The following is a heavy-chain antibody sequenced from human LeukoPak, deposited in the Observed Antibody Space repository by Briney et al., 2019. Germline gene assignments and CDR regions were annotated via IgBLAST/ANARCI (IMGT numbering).Heavy chain of an antibody. CDR3: ATAGSEYSGYDFGY. V-gene: IGHV1-24*01. J-gene: IGHJ4*02. CDR2: FDPEGGET. Sequence: ASVKVSCKVSGYTLTELSMHWVRQAPGKGLEWMGGFDPEGGETIYAQKFQGRVTMTEDTSTDTAYMELSSLRSEDTAVYYCATAGSEYSGYDFGYWGQGTLVTVSS. CDR1: GYTLTELS. D-gene: IGHD5-12*01.